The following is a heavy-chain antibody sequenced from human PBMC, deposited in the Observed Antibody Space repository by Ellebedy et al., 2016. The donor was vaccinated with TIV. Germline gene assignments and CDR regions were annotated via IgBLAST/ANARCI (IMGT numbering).Heavy chain of an antibody. CDR2: IKSKYDGGTT. Sequence: GESLKISXAASGFTFSNAWMNWVRQAPGKGLEWVGRIKSKYDGGTTDYAAPVKGRFTISRDDSHNTVYLQMNSLKTEDTAVYYSSTGGYFFDYWGQGTLVTVSS. CDR3: STGGYFFDY. CDR1: GFTFSNAW. J-gene: IGHJ4*02. V-gene: IGHV3-15*01.